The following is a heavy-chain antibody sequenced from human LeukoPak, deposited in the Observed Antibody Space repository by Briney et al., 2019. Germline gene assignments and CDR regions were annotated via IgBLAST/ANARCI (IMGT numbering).Heavy chain of an antibody. Sequence: SGPTLVKPTQTLTLTCTFSGFSLSTSGMYVGWIRQPPGKALEWPALIYWNDNKRYSPSLKSRLTITKDTSKNQVVLTMTNMDPVDTATYYCAHRNSDYRAFDIWGQGTMVTVSS. CDR3: AHRNSDYRAFDI. V-gene: IGHV2-5*01. J-gene: IGHJ3*02. CDR1: GFSLSTSGMY. D-gene: IGHD4-11*01. CDR2: IYWNDNK.